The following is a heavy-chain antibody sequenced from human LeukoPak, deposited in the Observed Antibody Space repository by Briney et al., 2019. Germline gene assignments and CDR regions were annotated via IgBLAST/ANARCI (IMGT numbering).Heavy chain of an antibody. J-gene: IGHJ4*02. CDR2: NNPKSGGT. Sequence: ASVKVSCKASGYTFTACCIHWVRQAPGQGLEWMGWNNPKSGGTQYAQKFQGRVTMTRDTSISTAYMELSRLRSDDTAVYYCARDVGGNGWYSFFDYWGQGTLGTVSS. D-gene: IGHD6-19*01. CDR1: GYTFTACC. CDR3: ARDVGGNGWYSFFDY. V-gene: IGHV1-2*02.